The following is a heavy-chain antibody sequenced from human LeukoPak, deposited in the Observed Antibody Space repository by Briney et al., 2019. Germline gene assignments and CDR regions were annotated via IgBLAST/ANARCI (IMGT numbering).Heavy chain of an antibody. J-gene: IGHJ4*02. CDR3: ARQPPYGGFGELDTVFDY. V-gene: IGHV4-59*08. Sequence: SETLSLTCTVSGGSISSYYWSWIRQPPGKGLEWIGYIYYSGSTNYNPSLKSRVTISVDTSKNQFSLKLSSVTAADTAVYYCARQPPYGGFGELDTVFDYWGQGTLVTVSS. CDR2: IYYSGST. D-gene: IGHD3-10*01. CDR1: GGSISSYY.